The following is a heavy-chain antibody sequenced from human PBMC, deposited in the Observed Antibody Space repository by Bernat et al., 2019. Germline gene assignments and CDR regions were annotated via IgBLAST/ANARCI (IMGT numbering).Heavy chain of an antibody. D-gene: IGHD2-15*01. CDR1: GFTFSDYY. V-gene: IGHV3-11*05. Sequence: QVQLVESGGGLVKPGGSLRLSCAASGFTFSDYYMSWIRQAPGKGLEWVSYISSSSSYTNYADSVKGRFTISRDNAKNSLYLQMNSLRAEDTAVYYCARESARIDDFDIWGQGTMVTVSS. J-gene: IGHJ3*02. CDR2: ISSSSSYT. CDR3: ARESARIDDFDI.